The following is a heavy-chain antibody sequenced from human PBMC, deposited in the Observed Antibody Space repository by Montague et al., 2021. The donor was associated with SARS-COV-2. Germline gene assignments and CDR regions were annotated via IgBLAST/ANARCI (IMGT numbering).Heavy chain of an antibody. D-gene: IGHD1-1*01. CDR2: IFYSGST. CDR3: ARHLRVGNRWNGFEADY. J-gene: IGHJ4*02. V-gene: IGHV4-39*01. Sequence: SETLSLTCTVYGDSISSTDHYWAWKRQPPGKGLVWIASIFYSGSTYSNPSLKIRVTISVDTSKNLFSLQLNSVTPADTSVYYCARHLRVGNRWNGFEADYWGQGALVSVSS. CDR1: GDSISSTDHY.